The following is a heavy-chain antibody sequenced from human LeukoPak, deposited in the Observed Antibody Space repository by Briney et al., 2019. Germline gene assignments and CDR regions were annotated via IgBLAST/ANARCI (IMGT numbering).Heavy chain of an antibody. V-gene: IGHV3-64*01. CDR3: ARDSITVSVGAFDI. CDR1: GLTFSHYA. J-gene: IGHJ3*02. CDR2: ISSNGGST. Sequence: GGSLRLSCAASGLTFSHYAMHWVRQAPGKGLEYVSAISSNGGSTYYANSVKGRFTISRDNSKNTLYLQMGSLRAEDMGVYYCARDSITVSVGAFDIWGQGTMVIVSS. D-gene: IGHD2-2*01.